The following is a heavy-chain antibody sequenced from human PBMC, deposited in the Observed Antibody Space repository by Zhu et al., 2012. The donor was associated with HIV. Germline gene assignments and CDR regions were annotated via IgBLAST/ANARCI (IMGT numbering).Heavy chain of an antibody. Sequence: QVQLQESGPGLVKPSETLSLTCAVSGYSISSGYYWGWIRQPPGKGLEWIGSIYHSGSTYYNPSLKSRVTISVDTSKNQFSLKLSSVTAADTAVYYCARGGGRYCGGDCLHGYFDYWGQGTLVTVSS. CDR3: ARGGGRYCGGDCLHGYFDY. CDR2: IYHSGST. D-gene: IGHD2-21*02. CDR1: GYSISSGYY. V-gene: IGHV4-38-2*01. J-gene: IGHJ4*02.